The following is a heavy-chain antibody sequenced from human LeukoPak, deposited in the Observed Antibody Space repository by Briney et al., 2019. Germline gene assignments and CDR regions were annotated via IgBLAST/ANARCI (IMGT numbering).Heavy chain of an antibody. CDR2: IYPGDPEA. V-gene: IGHV5-51*01. CDR3: ARLEGGRTAYTSPYFDY. J-gene: IGHJ4*02. D-gene: IGHD3-16*01. Sequence: GESVKISCEGFGYDFSRYWIAWVRQRPGQGLEWMGAIYPGDPEARYSPSLQGQGQFTISADKSISTAYLHWSTLEASDTAIYYCARLEGGRTAYTSPYFDYWAQGTLVTVSS. CDR1: GYDFSRYW.